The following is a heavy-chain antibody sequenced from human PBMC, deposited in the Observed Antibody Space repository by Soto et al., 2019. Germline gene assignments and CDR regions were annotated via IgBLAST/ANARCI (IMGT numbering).Heavy chain of an antibody. CDR2: ISAYNGNT. V-gene: IGHV1-18*01. D-gene: IGHD3-10*01. Sequence: GASVKVSCKASGYTFTSYGISWVRQAPGQGLEWMGWISAYNGNTNYAQKLQGRVTMTADTSTSTAYMELRSLRSDDTAVYYCARAAQLLWFGELFHEDYYYGMDVWGQGTTVTVSS. CDR3: ARAAQLLWFGELFHEDYYYGMDV. CDR1: GYTFTSYG. J-gene: IGHJ6*02.